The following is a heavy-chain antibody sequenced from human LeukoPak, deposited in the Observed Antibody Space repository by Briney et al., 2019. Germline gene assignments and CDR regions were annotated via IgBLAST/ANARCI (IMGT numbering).Heavy chain of an antibody. Sequence: GASVKVSRKASGYTFTSYGISWVRQAPGQGLEWMGWISAYNGNTNYAQKLQGRVTMTTDTSASTAYMELRSLRSDDTAVYYCAVDYYGSGSTPDYYYYYGMDVWGQGTTVTVSS. CDR3: AVDYYGSGSTPDYYYYYGMDV. CDR1: GYTFTSYG. V-gene: IGHV1-18*01. J-gene: IGHJ6*02. D-gene: IGHD3-10*01. CDR2: ISAYNGNT.